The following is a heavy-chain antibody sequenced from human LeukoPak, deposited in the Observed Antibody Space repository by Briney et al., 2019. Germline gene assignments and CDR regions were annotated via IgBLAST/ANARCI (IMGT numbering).Heavy chain of an antibody. CDR1: GVSFSGYY. D-gene: IGHD5-24*01. Sequence: SETLSLTCVVYGVSFSGYYWSWIRQPPEKGLEWIGEINHSGSTNYNPSLKSRVTISVDTSKNQFSLKLRSVTAADTAVYYCARTRWLQSLFDYWGQGTLVTVSS. CDR2: INHSGST. CDR3: ARTRWLQSLFDY. J-gene: IGHJ4*02. V-gene: IGHV4-34*01.